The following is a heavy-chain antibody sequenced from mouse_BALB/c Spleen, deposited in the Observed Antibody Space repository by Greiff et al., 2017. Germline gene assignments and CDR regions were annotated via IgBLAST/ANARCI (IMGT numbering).Heavy chain of an antibody. CDR1: GYTFTSYW. D-gene: IGHD1-1*01. J-gene: IGHJ2*01. CDR2: INPSNGRT. CDR3: ARGGFYYGSSYGWFAY. V-gene: IGHV1S81*02. Sequence: QVQLQQPGAELVKPGASVKLSCKASGYTFTSYWMHWVKQRPGQGLEWIGEINPSNGRTNYNEKFKSKATLTVDKSSSTAYMQLSSLTSEDSAVYYCARGGFYYGSSYGWFAYWGQGTTLTVSS.